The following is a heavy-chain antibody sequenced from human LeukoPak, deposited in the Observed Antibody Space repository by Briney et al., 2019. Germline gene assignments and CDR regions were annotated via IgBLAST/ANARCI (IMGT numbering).Heavy chain of an antibody. D-gene: IGHD3-10*01. Sequence: PSETLSLTCAVYGGSFSGYYWSWIRQPPGKGLEWIGEINHSGSTNYNPSLKSRVTISVDTSKNQFSLKLSSVTAADTAVYHCARVLRVGYLWFGSHNMYGMDVWGQGTTVTVSS. CDR1: GGSFSGYY. V-gene: IGHV4-34*01. J-gene: IGHJ6*02. CDR3: ARVLRVGYLWFGSHNMYGMDV. CDR2: INHSGST.